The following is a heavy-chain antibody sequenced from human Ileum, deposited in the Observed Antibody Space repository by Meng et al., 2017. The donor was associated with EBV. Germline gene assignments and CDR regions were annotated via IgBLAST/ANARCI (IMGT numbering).Heavy chain of an antibody. CDR2: IYHSGST. CDR3: ARVGQWLPIDY. D-gene: IGHD6-19*01. J-gene: IGHJ4*02. CDR1: GGSISSSNW. Sequence: HVQLQASGPGLVKPSGTLSLTCAVSGGSISSSNWWSWVRQPPGKGLEWIGEIYHSGSTNYNPSLKSRVTMSVDKSKNQFSLNLSSVTAADTAVYYCARVGQWLPIDYWGQGTLVTVSS. V-gene: IGHV4-4*02.